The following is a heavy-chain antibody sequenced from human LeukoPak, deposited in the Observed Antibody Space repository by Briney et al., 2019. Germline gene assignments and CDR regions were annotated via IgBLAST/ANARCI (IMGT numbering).Heavy chain of an antibody. J-gene: IGHJ3*02. Sequence: PSETLSLTCTVSGYSISSGYYWGWIRQPPGKGLEWIGTIYHSGSTYYNPSLKSRVTISVDTSKNQFSLKLSSVTAADTAVYYSARDPGTVVIRAFDIWGQGTMVTVSS. CDR2: IYHSGST. D-gene: IGHD4-23*01. CDR3: ARDPGTVVIRAFDI. CDR1: GYSISSGYY. V-gene: IGHV4-38-2*02.